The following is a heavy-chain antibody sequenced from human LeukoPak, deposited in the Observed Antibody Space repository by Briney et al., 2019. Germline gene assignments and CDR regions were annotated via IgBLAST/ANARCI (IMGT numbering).Heavy chain of an antibody. J-gene: IGHJ5*02. CDR3: AREGRVATIVSPSGYNWFDP. CDR2: IIPIFGTA. CDR1: GGTFSSYA. Sequence: SVKVSCKASGGTFSSYAISWVRQAPGQGLEWMGGIIPIFGTANYAQKFQGRVTITADESTSTAYMELSSLRSEDTAVYYCAREGRVATIVSPSGYNWFDPLGQGTLVTVSS. V-gene: IGHV1-69*01. D-gene: IGHD5-12*01.